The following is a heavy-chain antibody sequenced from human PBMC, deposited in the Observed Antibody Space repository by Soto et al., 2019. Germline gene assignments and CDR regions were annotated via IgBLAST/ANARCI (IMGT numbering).Heavy chain of an antibody. J-gene: IGHJ5*02. D-gene: IGHD6-13*01. CDR1: GFTFSSYS. CDR3: ARPPDRLADIRWFHP. CDR2: ISSSSSTI. V-gene: IGHV3-48*01. Sequence: EVQLVESGGGLVQPGGSLRLSCAASGFTFSSYSMNWVRQAPGKGLEWVSYISSSSSTIYYADSVKGRFTISRDNAKSSTYLQMNSPRAEDTAVYYCARPPDRLADIRWFHPWGPGTQVLVYS.